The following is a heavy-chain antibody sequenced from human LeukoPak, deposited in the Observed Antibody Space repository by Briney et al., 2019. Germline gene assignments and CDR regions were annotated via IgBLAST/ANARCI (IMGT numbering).Heavy chain of an antibody. CDR1: GYTFTNYD. V-gene: IGHV1-8*01. J-gene: IGHJ4*02. CDR3: ARTPGRGSYRYTD. CDR2: MNPNSGHT. D-gene: IGHD3-16*02. Sequence: ASVKLSCKASGYTFTNYDINWVRQATGQGLEWMGWMNPNSGHTGYAQKFQDRVTMTRNTSISTAYMELSSLRSEDTAVYYCARTPGRGSYRYTDWGQGTLVTVSS.